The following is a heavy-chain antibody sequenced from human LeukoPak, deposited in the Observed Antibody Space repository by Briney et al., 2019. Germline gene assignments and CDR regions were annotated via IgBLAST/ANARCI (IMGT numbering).Heavy chain of an antibody. CDR2: ISGSGGST. CDR3: AKDFTFGGVILTVDY. Sequence: GGSLRLSCAASGFTFSSCAMSWVRQAPGKGLEWVSAISGSGGSTYYADSVKGRFTISRDNSKNTLYLQMNSLRAEDTAVYYCAKDFTFGGVILTVDYWGQGTLVTVSS. V-gene: IGHV3-23*01. D-gene: IGHD3-16*02. J-gene: IGHJ4*02. CDR1: GFTFSSCA.